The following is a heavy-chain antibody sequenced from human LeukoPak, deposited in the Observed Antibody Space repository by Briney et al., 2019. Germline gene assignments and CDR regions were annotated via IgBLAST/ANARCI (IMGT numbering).Heavy chain of an antibody. CDR2: IFTNGDTT. V-gene: IGHV3-64D*09. CDR1: GFPFSIYS. J-gene: IGHJ6*02. Sequence: GGSLSLSCSASGFPFSIYSMHWVRQAPGEGVEYVSTIFTNGDTTSYAFSVKGRFTTSRDDSKNTLYLQMSSLRPEDTAVYYCVKSPSDGLDVWGQAATVTVSS. CDR3: VKSPSDGLDV.